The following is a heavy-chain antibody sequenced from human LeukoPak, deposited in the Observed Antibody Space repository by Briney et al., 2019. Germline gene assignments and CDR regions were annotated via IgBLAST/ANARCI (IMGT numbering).Heavy chain of an antibody. D-gene: IGHD6-13*01. CDR1: GLTFDDYA. CDR2: ISWSSGSI. CDR3: AKGGYISAAGTAAVY. Sequence: GGSLRLSCVASGLTFDDYAMHWVRHAPGKGLEWVSGISWSSGSIGFADSVKGRFTISRDNTKNSLYLQMNSLRAEGTALYYCAKGGYISAAGTAAVYWGQGTLVTVSS. V-gene: IGHV3-9*01. J-gene: IGHJ4*02.